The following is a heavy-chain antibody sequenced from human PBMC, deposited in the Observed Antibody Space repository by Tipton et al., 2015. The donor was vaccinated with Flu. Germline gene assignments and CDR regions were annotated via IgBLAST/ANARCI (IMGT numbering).Heavy chain of an antibody. CDR2: INHSGSL. J-gene: IGHJ4*02. CDR1: SGSFSAYY. V-gene: IGHV4-34*01. D-gene: IGHD1-26*01. CDR3: ATKFAYSGVWESADY. Sequence: TLSLTCSIYSGSFSAYYWSWIRQPPGKGLEWVGEINHSGSLNYNPSLKGRVTISVDSSKKQFSLKLRSVTAADTAVYYCATKFAYSGVWESADYWGQGTLGTVSS.